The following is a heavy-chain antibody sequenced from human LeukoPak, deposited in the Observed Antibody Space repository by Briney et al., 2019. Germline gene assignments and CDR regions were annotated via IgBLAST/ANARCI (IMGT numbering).Heavy chain of an antibody. CDR1: GGSITSYY. CDR2: ISYTGST. Sequence: SETLSLTCTVSGGSITSYYWSWIRQPPGKGLEWIGYISYTGSTNYNPSLKSRVTISGDTSKNQFSLKLSFVTAADTAVYYCASHMIMGTTVVMSGYFDSWGQGALVTVSS. J-gene: IGHJ4*02. D-gene: IGHD4-23*01. CDR3: ASHMIMGTTVVMSGYFDS. V-gene: IGHV4-59*08.